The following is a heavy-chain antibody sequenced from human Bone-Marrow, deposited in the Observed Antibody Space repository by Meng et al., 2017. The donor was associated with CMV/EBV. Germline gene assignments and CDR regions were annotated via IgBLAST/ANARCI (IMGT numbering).Heavy chain of an antibody. CDR2: INSDGSST. Sequence: APGKGLVWVSRINSDGSSTSYADSVKGRFTISRDNAKNTLYLQMNSLITEDTAVYYCARTVHRFDYWGQGTLVTVSS. V-gene: IGHV3-74*01. D-gene: IGHD4-17*01. CDR3: ARTVHRFDY. J-gene: IGHJ4*02.